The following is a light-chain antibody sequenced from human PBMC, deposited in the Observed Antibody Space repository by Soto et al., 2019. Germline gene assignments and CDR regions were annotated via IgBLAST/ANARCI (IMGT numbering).Light chain of an antibody. V-gene: IGKV1-39*01. CDR1: QSISHY. Sequence: DIQVTQSPTSLSTSVGARVTITCRASQSISHYLNWYQQKPGKAPKLLIYAASSLVSGVPSRFSGSGSGTDFTLTITSLQPEDFASYFCQQSYSTLYSFGQGTKLEI. CDR2: AAS. CDR3: QQSYSTLYS. J-gene: IGKJ2*03.